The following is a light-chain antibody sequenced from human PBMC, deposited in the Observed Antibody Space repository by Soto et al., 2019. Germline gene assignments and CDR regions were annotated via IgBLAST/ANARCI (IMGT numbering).Light chain of an antibody. V-gene: IGLV1-40*01. CDR3: QSYDSSLSGHVV. J-gene: IGLJ2*01. Sequence: QSVLTQPPSVSGAPGQRVTISCTGSSSNIGAGYDVHWYQQLPGTAPKILIYGNSNRPSGVPDRFSGSKSGTSASLAITVLQAEDDADYYCQSYDSSLSGHVVFGGGTKLTVL. CDR2: GNS. CDR1: SSNIGAGYD.